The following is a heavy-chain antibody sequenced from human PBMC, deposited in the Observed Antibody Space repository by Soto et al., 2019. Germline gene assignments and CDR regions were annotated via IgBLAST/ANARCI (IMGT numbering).Heavy chain of an antibody. V-gene: IGHV1-69*13. CDR3: ARGCISTSCYGGYYYGMDV. D-gene: IGHD2-2*01. J-gene: IGHJ6*02. CDR2: IIPIFGTA. Sequence: SVKVSCKASGGTFSSYAISWVRQAPGQGLEWMGGIIPIFGTANYAQKFQGRVTITADESTSTAYMELSSLRSEDTAVYYCARGCISTSCYGGYYYGMDVWGQGTTVTVSS. CDR1: GGTFSSYA.